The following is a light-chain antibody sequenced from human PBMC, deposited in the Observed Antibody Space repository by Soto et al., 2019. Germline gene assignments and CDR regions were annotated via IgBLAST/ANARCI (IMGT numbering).Light chain of an antibody. V-gene: IGLV1-40*01. J-gene: IGLJ3*02. Sequence: QSVLTQPPSVSGAPGQRVTISCTGTSSYIGAGYDVHWYQQLPGTAPKLLIYGNSNRPSGVPDRFSGSKSGTSVSLAITGLQAEDEADYYCQSYDSSPSGSVFGGGTKLTVL. CDR2: GNS. CDR1: SSYIGAGYD. CDR3: QSYDSSPSGSV.